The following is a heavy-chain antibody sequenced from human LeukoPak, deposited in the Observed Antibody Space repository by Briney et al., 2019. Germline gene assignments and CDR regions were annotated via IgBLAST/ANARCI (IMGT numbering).Heavy chain of an antibody. Sequence: GGSLRLSCAASGFTFSSYAMHWVRQAPGKGLEWVAVISYDGSNKYYADSVKGRFTISRDNSKNTLYLQMNSLRAEDTAVYYCARVHLPIVVLDAHFDYWGQGTLVTVSS. J-gene: IGHJ4*02. V-gene: IGHV3-30-3*01. CDR1: GFTFSSYA. D-gene: IGHD3-22*01. CDR3: ARVHLPIVVLDAHFDY. CDR2: ISYDGSNK.